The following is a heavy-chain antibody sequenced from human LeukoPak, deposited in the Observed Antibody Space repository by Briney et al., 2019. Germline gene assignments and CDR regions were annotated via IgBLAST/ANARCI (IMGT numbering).Heavy chain of an antibody. CDR3: ARLQGDGYKFYYYYGMDV. J-gene: IGHJ6*02. CDR1: GGSFSGYY. Sequence: SETLSLTCAVYGGSFSGYYWSWIRQPPGKGLEWIGEINHSGSTNYNPSLKSRVTISVDTSKNQFSLKLSSVTAADTAVYYCARLQGDGYKFYYYYGMDVWGQGTTVTVSS. CDR2: INHSGST. D-gene: IGHD5-24*01. V-gene: IGHV4-34*01.